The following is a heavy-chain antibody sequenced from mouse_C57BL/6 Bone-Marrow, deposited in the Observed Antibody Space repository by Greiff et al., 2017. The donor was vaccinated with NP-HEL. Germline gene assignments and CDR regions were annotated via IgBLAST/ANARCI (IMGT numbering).Heavy chain of an antibody. J-gene: IGHJ3*01. D-gene: IGHD1-1*01. Sequence: EVHLVESGGGLVKPGGSLKLSCAASGFTFSDYGMHWVRQAPEKGLEWVAYISSGSSTIYYADTVKGRFTISRDNAKNTLFLQMTSLRSEDTAMYYCARPDYGSSPWFAYWGQGTLVTVSA. CDR2: ISSGSSTI. CDR1: GFTFSDYG. CDR3: ARPDYGSSPWFAY. V-gene: IGHV5-17*01.